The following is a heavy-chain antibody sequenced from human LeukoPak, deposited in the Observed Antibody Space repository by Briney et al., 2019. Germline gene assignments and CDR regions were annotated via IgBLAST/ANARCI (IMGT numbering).Heavy chain of an antibody. Sequence: GGSLRLSCGASGFTFSNYGMLWVRQAPGKGLDWVSFIRYDGNNKLYADSVKGRFTISRDNSKNTLYLQMNSLRAEDTAVYYCAKWGCSGGSCYPFDYWGQGTLVTVSS. CDR1: GFTFSNYG. J-gene: IGHJ4*02. CDR2: IRYDGNNK. D-gene: IGHD2-15*01. CDR3: AKWGCSGGSCYPFDY. V-gene: IGHV3-30*02.